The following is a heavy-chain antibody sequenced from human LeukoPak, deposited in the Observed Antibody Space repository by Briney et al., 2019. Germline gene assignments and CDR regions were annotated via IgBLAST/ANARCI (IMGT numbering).Heavy chain of an antibody. V-gene: IGHV3-74*01. J-gene: IGHJ4*02. Sequence: GGSLRLSCAASGFTFSNFWLHWVRQAPGKGLEWVSRITSDGSNINYADSVQGRFTISRDNAKNTLYLQMNSLRAEDTAVYYCARHPRGYNILTGYYPYYFDYWGQGTLVTVSS. CDR3: ARHPRGYNILTGYYPYYFDY. D-gene: IGHD3-9*01. CDR1: GFTFSNFW. CDR2: ITSDGSNI.